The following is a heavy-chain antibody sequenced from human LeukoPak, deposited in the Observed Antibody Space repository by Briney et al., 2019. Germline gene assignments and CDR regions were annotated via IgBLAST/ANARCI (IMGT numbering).Heavy chain of an antibody. D-gene: IGHD3-22*01. J-gene: IGHJ6*02. CDR3: TKDLSSQWFTDIRHYGMNV. CDR1: GFTFDDYS. Sequence: GGSLRLSCAASGFTFDDYSMHWLRQAPGKGREWVAGICWHSRSIGYADSVKGRFTISRDNAKNSVSLQMNSLRTEDTALYYCTKDLSSQWFTDIRHYGMNVWGQGTTVAVSS. V-gene: IGHV3-9*01. CDR2: ICWHSRSI.